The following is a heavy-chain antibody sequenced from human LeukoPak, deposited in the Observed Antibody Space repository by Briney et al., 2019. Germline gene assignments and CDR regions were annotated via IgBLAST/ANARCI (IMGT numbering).Heavy chain of an antibody. CDR1: GFTFSSYW. CDR3: ARVDCTGGSCFSGFDC. Sequence: GGSLRLSCAASGFTFSSYWMSWVRQAPGKGLEWVANLKPNGGDKYYVDSVKGRFTTSRDNAKNSLYLQMNSLRAEDTAVYYCARVDCTGGSCFSGFDCWGQGTLLTVSS. D-gene: IGHD2-15*01. CDR2: LKPNGGDK. J-gene: IGHJ4*02. V-gene: IGHV3-7*01.